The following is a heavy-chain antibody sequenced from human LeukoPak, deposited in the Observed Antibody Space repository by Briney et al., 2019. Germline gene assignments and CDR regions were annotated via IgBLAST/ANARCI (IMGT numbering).Heavy chain of an antibody. CDR2: IYYSGST. J-gene: IGHJ5*02. CDR1: GGSISSYN. V-gene: IGHV4-59*01. Sequence: SETLSLTCTVSGGSISSYNWSWIRQPPGKGLEWIGYIYYSGSTNYNPSLKSRVTISVDTSKNQFSLKLSSVTAADTAVYYCARDGAAAGNWFDPWGQGTLVTVSS. CDR3: ARDGAAAGNWFDP. D-gene: IGHD6-13*01.